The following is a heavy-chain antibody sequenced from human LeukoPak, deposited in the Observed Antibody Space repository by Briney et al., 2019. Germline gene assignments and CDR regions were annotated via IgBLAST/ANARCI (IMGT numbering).Heavy chain of an antibody. V-gene: IGHV3-66*01. J-gene: IGHJ5*02. CDR1: GFTHSNHY. D-gene: IGHD3-16*01. Sequence: GGCLSLSRAASGFTHSNHYMSWVRRAPGKGLEWVSIIYSGGRTFYADSVKGRFTISRDNSNNTLYLQMNRLRAEDTAVYYCAGGGDNWFDPWGQGTLVAVSS. CDR3: AGGGDNWFDP. CDR2: IYSGGRT.